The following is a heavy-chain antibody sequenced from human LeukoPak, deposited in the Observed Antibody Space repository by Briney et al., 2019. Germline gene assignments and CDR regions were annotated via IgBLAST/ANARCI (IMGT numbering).Heavy chain of an antibody. D-gene: IGHD3-16*01. J-gene: IGHJ3*02. CDR1: RFIFRNYA. Sequence: GGSLRLSCAASRFIFRNYAMSWVRQAPGRGLEWLSIISGTADSKYYADSVKGRFTISRDNPRSTLCLEMNILRAEDTAVYYCAKADATIGGAFDTWGQGTMVIVSS. V-gene: IGHV3-23*01. CDR3: AKADATIGGAFDT. CDR2: ISGTADSK.